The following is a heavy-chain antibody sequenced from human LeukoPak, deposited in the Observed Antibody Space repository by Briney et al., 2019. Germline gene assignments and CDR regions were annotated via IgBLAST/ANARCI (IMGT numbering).Heavy chain of an antibody. V-gene: IGHV1-18*03. CDR3: ARDHRGYSYGYRGTHFGY. Sequence: EASVKVSCKASGYTFTSYGISWVRQAPGQGLEWMGWISAYNGNTNYAQKLQGRVTMTTDTSTSTAYMELRSLRSDDMAVYYCARDHRGYSYGYRGTHFGYWGQGTLVTVSS. J-gene: IGHJ4*02. CDR2: ISAYNGNT. CDR1: GYTFTSYG. D-gene: IGHD5-18*01.